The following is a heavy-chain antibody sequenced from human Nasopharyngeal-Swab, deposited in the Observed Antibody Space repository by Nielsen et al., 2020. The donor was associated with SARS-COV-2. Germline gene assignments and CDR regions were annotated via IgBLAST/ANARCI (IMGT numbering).Heavy chain of an antibody. CDR3: ARAHPGYSSSWYDYYYYYMDV. J-gene: IGHJ6*03. D-gene: IGHD6-13*01. CDR2: IIPIFGTA. V-gene: IGHV1-69*06. Sequence: SVKVSCKASGGTFSCYAISWLRPAAGRGLEWMGGIIPIFGTANYAQKFQGRVTITADKSTSTAYMELSSLRSEDTAVYYCARAHPGYSSSWYDYYYYYMDVWGKGTTVTVSS. CDR1: GGTFSCYA.